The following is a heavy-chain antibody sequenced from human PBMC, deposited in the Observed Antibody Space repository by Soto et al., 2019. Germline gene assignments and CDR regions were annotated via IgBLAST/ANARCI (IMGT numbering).Heavy chain of an antibody. V-gene: IGHV3-21*01. Sequence: GGSLRLSCTTSGFIFSSYAMTWVRQAPGRGLEWVSSIGSRGSFIYYADSLKGRFTISRDNAKNSLFLQMNSLRAEDTAVYYCVRLYDSIVYYFFDYWGQGTLVTVSS. J-gene: IGHJ4*02. CDR1: GFIFSSYA. CDR3: VRLYDSIVYYFFDY. D-gene: IGHD3-22*01. CDR2: IGSRGSFI.